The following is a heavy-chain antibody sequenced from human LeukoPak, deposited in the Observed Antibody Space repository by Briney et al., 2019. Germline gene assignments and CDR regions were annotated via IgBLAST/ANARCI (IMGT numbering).Heavy chain of an antibody. CDR3: ARDGAYYSSTSCYTVDAFDI. Sequence: GASVKVSCKASGYTFTSYYMHWVRQAPGQGLEWMGIINPSGGSTSYAQKFQGRVTMTRDTSTSTVYMELSSLRSEDTAVYYCARDGAYYSSTSCYTVDAFDIWGQGTMVTVSS. V-gene: IGHV1-46*03. J-gene: IGHJ3*02. CDR1: GYTFTSYY. D-gene: IGHD2-2*02. CDR2: INPSGGST.